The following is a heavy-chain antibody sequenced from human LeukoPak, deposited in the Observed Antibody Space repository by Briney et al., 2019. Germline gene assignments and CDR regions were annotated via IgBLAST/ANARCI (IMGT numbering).Heavy chain of an antibody. CDR3: ARLTGPIGP. D-gene: IGHD3-10*01. J-gene: IGHJ5*02. CDR2: FYSGGSP. Sequence: PGGSPRLSCAASGLTVSSNYMSWVRQAPGKGLEWVSVFYSGGSPYYADSVKGRFTISRDNSKNTMYLHMNNLRVEDTAVYYCARLTGPIGPWGQGTLVTVSS. V-gene: IGHV3-53*01. CDR1: GLTVSSNY.